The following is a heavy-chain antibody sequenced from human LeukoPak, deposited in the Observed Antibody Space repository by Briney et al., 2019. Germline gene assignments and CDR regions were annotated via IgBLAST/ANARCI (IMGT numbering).Heavy chain of an antibody. CDR1: GGSISSGGYY. D-gene: IGHD3-10*01. CDR2: IYYSGST. CDR3: ARDLNYYGSGGGFDP. V-gene: IGHV4-31*03. Sequence: PSETLSLTCTVSGGSISSGGYYWSWIRHHPGKGLEWIGYIYYSGSTYYNPSLKSRVTISVDTSKNQFSLKLSSVTAADTAVYYCARDLNYYGSGGGFDPWGQGTLVTVSS. J-gene: IGHJ5*02.